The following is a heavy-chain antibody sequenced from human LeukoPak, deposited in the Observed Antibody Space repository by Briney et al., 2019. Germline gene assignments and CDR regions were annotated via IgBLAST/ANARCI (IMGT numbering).Heavy chain of an antibody. D-gene: IGHD3-9*01. CDR3: MKVRTGYYYYLDS. V-gene: IGHV3-23*01. J-gene: IGHJ4*02. Sequence: GGSLRLSCAASGFTFRNYAMIWVRQAPGKGLEWVSGIGGSGDNAYYADSVKGRFTISRDNSKNTLYLQMNTLRVDDTALYYCMKVRTGYYYYLDSWGQGTLVTVSS. CDR2: IGGSGDNA. CDR1: GFTFRNYA.